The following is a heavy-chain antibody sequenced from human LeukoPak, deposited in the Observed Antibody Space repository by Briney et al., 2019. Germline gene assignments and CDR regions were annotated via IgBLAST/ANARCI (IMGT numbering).Heavy chain of an antibody. V-gene: IGHV4-4*02. J-gene: IGHJ5*02. Sequence: SETLSLTCAVSDGPISSSNWWSWVRPPPGRGVEGSGDIYHSESTNYTPSLKSRVTISVDKSKNPFSLKLTAVTAADTAVYYCARRPGCIAAAGTFATFSWFDPWGQGTLVTVSS. CDR2: IYHSEST. CDR3: ARRPGCIAAAGTFATFSWFDP. CDR1: DGPISSSNW. D-gene: IGHD6-13*01.